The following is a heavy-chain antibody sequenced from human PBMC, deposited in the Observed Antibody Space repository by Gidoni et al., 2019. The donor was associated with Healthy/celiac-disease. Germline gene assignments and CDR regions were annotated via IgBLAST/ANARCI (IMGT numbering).Heavy chain of an antibody. J-gene: IGHJ4*02. D-gene: IGHD3-22*01. V-gene: IGHV3-23*01. Sequence: EVQLLESGGGLVQPGGSLRLSCAASGFTFSSYAMSWVRQAPGKGLEWVSAISGSGGSTYYADSVKGRFTISRDNSKNTLYLQMNSLRAEDTAVYYCAPSGGYYYDSSGYYFDYWGQGTLVTVSS. CDR2: ISGSGGST. CDR1: GFTFSSYA. CDR3: APSGGYYYDSSGYYFDY.